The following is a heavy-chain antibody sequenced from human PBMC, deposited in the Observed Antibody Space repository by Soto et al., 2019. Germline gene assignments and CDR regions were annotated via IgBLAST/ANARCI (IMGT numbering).Heavy chain of an antibody. CDR2: IYPGDSDT. CDR1: GYSFTTYW. CDR3: ARRISSFDYGHFAY. V-gene: IGHV5-51*03. J-gene: IGHJ4*02. D-gene: IGHD3-10*01. Sequence: EVQLVQSGAEVKKPGESLKISCKGSGYSFTTYWIGWVRQMPGKGLEWMGIIYPGDSDTRYSPSFQGQVTISADKSIGPAYLQWSSPKASDTAMYYCARRISSFDYGHFAYWGQGTLVTVSS.